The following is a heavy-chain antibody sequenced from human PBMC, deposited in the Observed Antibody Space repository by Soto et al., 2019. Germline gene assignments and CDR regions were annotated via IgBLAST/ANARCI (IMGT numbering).Heavy chain of an antibody. D-gene: IGHD3-22*01. CDR1: GFIVENFG. CDR2: ISGSGFKT. J-gene: IGHJ4*02. V-gene: IGHV3-23*01. Sequence: PGGSLRLSCAASGFIVENFGMSRVRKAPGKGLEWISSISGSGFKTYYADSVKGRFTISRDNSKNTLYLQMNSLSAEDTAVYYCARVPNYYDSSGYDHWGPGTLVTVSS. CDR3: ARVPNYYDSSGYDH.